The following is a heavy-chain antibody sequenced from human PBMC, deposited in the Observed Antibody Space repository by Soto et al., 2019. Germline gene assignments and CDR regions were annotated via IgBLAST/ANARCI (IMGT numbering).Heavy chain of an antibody. CDR3: ARDKYGNGFLDY. Sequence: PSETLSLTCIVSGGSLSSYYWSWIRQPPGKGLEWIGHVYYSGSTNYNPSLKSRVTMSVDTSNDQFSLKLRSVTAADTAVYYCARDKYGNGFLDYWAQGILVTVS. V-gene: IGHV4-59*01. D-gene: IGHD6-19*01. CDR1: GGSLSSYY. J-gene: IGHJ4*02. CDR2: VYYSGST.